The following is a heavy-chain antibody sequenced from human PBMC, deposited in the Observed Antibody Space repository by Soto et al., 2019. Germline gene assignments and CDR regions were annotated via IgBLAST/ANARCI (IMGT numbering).Heavy chain of an antibody. V-gene: IGHV3-23*01. Sequence: LRLSCAASGFTVSTYAMTWVRQAPGKGLEWVSIISSSGDATYYLDSVKGRFTISRDNSRNTLNLQMNSLRAEGTAVYYCAKNGDFWSWGMDVWGLGTTVTVSS. J-gene: IGHJ6*02. D-gene: IGHD3-3*01. CDR2: ISSSGDAT. CDR3: AKNGDFWSWGMDV. CDR1: GFTVSTYA.